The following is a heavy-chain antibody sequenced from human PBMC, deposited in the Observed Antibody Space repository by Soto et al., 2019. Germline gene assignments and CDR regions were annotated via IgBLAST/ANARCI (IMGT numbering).Heavy chain of an antibody. CDR2: IYYSGST. CDR3: ARGSTVAAILFDY. V-gene: IGHV4-31*03. J-gene: IGHJ4*02. D-gene: IGHD2-15*01. CDR1: GDSISSGGYY. Sequence: QVQLQESGPGLVKPSQTLSLTCTVSGDSISSGGYYWSWIRQHPGKGLEWIGYIYYSGSTYYNPSLKSRVIISVDTSKNQFSLKMSSVNAADTAVYYCARGSTVAAILFDYWGQGTLVTVSS.